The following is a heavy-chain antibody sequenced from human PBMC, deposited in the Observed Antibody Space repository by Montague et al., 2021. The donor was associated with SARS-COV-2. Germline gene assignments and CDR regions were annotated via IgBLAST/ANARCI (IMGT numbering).Heavy chain of an antibody. Sequence: TLSLTCTVSGASISTGIYYWSWIRQPAGKGLEWIGRIRTTGHTDYNSSLESRVFMSVYTSTNQFSLSLTSVTAADTAVYFCARFGSVTLEFDLWGQGTLVTVSS. D-gene: IGHD1-26*01. CDR1: GASISTGIYY. V-gene: IGHV4-61*02. CDR3: ARFGSVTLEFDL. CDR2: IRTTGHT. J-gene: IGHJ4*02.